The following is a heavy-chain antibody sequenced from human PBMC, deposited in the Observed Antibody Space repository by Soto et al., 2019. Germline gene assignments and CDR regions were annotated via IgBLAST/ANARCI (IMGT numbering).Heavy chain of an antibody. CDR1: SFTFSSYG. CDR2: ISYDGSNK. Sequence: SLRLSCAPCSFTFSSYGMHWVREATGKGLEWVAVISYDGSNKYYADSVKGRFTISRDNSKNTLYLQMNRLRYEDKAVYYCAKESPNYYDSSGYSYYFDYWGQGP. V-gene: IGHV3-30*18. J-gene: IGHJ4*02. D-gene: IGHD3-22*01. CDR3: AKESPNYYDSSGYSYYFDY.